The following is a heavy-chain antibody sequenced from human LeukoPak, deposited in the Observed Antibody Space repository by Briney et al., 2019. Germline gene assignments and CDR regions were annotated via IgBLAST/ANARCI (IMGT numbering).Heavy chain of an antibody. CDR3: ARGEVATIMARDAFDI. CDR2: IYYSGST. J-gene: IGHJ3*02. D-gene: IGHD5-12*01. CDR1: GGSISSSSYY. V-gene: IGHV4-39*07. Sequence: PSETLSLTCTVSGGSISSSSYYWGWIRQPPGKGLEWIGSIYYSGSTYYNPSLKSRVTISVDTSKNQFSLKLSSVTAADTAVYYCARGEVATIMARDAFDIWGQGTMVTVSS.